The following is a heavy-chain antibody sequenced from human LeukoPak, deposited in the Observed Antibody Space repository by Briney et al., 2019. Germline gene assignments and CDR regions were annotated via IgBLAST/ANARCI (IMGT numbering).Heavy chain of an antibody. D-gene: IGHD6-13*01. CDR1: GYTLTELS. J-gene: IGHJ4*02. V-gene: IGHV1-24*01. Sequence: EASVKVSCKVSGYTLTELSMHWARQAPGKGLEWMGGFDPEDGETIYAQKFQGRVTMTEDTSTDTAYMELSSLRSEDTAVYYCATAQQRGSSWYLSGSFVYFDYWGQGTLVTVSS. CDR3: ATAQQRGSSWYLSGSFVYFDY. CDR2: FDPEDGET.